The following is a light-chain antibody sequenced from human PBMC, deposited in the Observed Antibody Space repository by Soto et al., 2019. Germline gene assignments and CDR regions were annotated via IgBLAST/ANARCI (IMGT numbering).Light chain of an antibody. CDR1: QSVSSNY. CDR3: HQYGSSPWT. V-gene: IGKV3-20*01. Sequence: EIVLTQSPGTLSLSPGERVTLSCMASQSVSSNYLAWYQQTPGQAPRLLIYGASSRATGIPDRFSGSGSGTDFTLTISRLEPEDFAVYYCHQYGSSPWTFGQGTKVDIK. J-gene: IGKJ1*01. CDR2: GAS.